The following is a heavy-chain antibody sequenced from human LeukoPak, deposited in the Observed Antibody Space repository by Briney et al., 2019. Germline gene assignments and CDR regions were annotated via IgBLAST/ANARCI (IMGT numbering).Heavy chain of an antibody. D-gene: IGHD4-11*01. CDR2: IWYDGSNK. CDR1: GFTFSSYW. CDR3: ARETTVTTRGFDP. V-gene: IGHV3-33*08. Sequence: GGSLRLSCAASGFTFSSYWMHWVRQAPGKGLEWVAVIWYDGSNKYYADSVKGRFTISRDNSKNTLYLQMNSLRAEDTAVYYCARETTVTTRGFDPWGQGTLVTVSS. J-gene: IGHJ5*02.